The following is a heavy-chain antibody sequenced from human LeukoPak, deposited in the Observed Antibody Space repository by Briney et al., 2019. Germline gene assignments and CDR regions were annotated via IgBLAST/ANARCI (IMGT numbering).Heavy chain of an antibody. CDR2: IYYSGST. Sequence: SETLSLTCTVSGDSISSYYWSWIRQPPGKGLEWIGYIYYSGSTNYNPSLKSRVTISVDTSKNQFSLKMSSVTAADTAVYYCARHSGGYYDSSGYCPLHYWGQGTLVTVSS. CDR3: ARHSGGYYDSSGYCPLHY. J-gene: IGHJ4*02. D-gene: IGHD3-22*01. CDR1: GDSISSYY. V-gene: IGHV4-59*08.